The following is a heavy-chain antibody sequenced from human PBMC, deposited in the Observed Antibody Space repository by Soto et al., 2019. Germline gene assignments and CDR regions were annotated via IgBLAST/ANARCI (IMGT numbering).Heavy chain of an antibody. V-gene: IGHV3-30*18. CDR1: GLTFTAYG. CDR3: AKLYYYGPRTYYYFDF. J-gene: IGHJ4*02. CDR2: ISYDGSNK. Sequence: GGSLRLSCASSGLTFTAYGMNGVRHAPGKGLERVAVISYDGSNKLYADSVRGRFAISRDNSKNTLYLQMDSLGAEDTAVHYRAKLYYYGPRTYYYFDFWGQGTIVTVSS. D-gene: IGHD3-10*01.